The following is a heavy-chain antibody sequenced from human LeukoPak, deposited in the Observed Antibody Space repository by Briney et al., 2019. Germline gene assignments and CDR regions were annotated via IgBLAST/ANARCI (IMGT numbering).Heavy chain of an antibody. CDR2: INSDGSST. CDR1: GFTFSSHW. Sequence: GGSLRLSCAASGFTFSSHWMHWVRQAPGKGLEWVSRINSDGSSTSYADSVKGRFTISRDNAKNTLYLQMNGLRAEDTALYYCARDGKRGYSYGYTDYWGQGTLVTVSS. D-gene: IGHD5-18*01. V-gene: IGHV3-74*01. CDR3: ARDGKRGYSYGYTDY. J-gene: IGHJ4*02.